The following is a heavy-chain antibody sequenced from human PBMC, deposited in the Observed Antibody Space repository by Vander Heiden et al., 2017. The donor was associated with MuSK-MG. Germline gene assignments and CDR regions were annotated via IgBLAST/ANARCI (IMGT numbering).Heavy chain of an antibody. CDR1: GFTFRSHA. D-gene: IGHD2-2*01. V-gene: IGHV3-30*04. J-gene: IGHJ1*01. CDR2: ISYDGSNK. CDR3: ARGGDIVVVPAAMSEYFQH. Sequence: QVQLVESGGGVVQPGRSLRLSCAASGFTFRSHAMHWVRQAPGKGLELVAVISYDGSNKYYADSVKGRFTISRDNSKNTLYLQMNSLRAEDTAVYYCARGGDIVVVPAAMSEYFQHWGQGTLVTVSS.